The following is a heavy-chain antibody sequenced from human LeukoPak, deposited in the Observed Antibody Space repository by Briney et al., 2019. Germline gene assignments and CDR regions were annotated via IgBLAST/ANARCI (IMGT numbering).Heavy chain of an antibody. CDR2: INHSGST. D-gene: IGHD3-22*01. Sequence: PSETLSLTCAVYGGSFSGYYWSWIRQPPGKGLEWIGEINHSGSTNYNPSLKSRVIISVDTSKNQFSLKLSAVTAADTAVYYCARLGYYDSSGYYKQVALDYWGQGTLVTVSS. CDR3: ARLGYYDSSGYYKQVALDY. J-gene: IGHJ4*02. CDR1: GGSFSGYY. V-gene: IGHV4-34*01.